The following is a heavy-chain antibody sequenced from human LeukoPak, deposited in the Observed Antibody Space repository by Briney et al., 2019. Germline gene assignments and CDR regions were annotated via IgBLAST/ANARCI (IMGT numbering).Heavy chain of an antibody. CDR3: ATVEDRWEYYFDY. CDR1: GYTLTELS. CDR2: FDPEDGET. D-gene: IGHD1-26*01. Sequence: ASVTVSCKVSGYTLTELSMHWVRQAPGKGLEWMGGFDPEDGETIYAQKFQGRVTMTEDTSTDTAYMELSSLRSEDTAVYYCATVEDRWEYYFDYWGQGTLVTVSS. V-gene: IGHV1-24*01. J-gene: IGHJ4*02.